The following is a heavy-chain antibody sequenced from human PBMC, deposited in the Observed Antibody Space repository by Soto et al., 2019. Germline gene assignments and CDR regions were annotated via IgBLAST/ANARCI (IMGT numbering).Heavy chain of an antibody. CDR3: ARDSMTSSTCTEMGYYGMDV. CDR2: IIPMFNTT. CDR1: RGAFNMYA. V-gene: IGHV1-69*01. D-gene: IGHD2-8*02. Sequence: VQLVQSGAEVKKPGSSVKVSCKASRGAFNMYAIAWVRQAPGQGLEWVGGIIPMFNTTKYAQKFQGRVTIIADESRSTVYMELSSLRSEDMAVYYCARDSMTSSTCTEMGYYGMDVWGQGTTVTVSS. J-gene: IGHJ6*02.